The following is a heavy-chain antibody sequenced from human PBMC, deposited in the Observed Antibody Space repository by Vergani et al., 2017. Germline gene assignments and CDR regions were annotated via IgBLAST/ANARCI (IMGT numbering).Heavy chain of an antibody. D-gene: IGHD5-12*01. J-gene: IGHJ4*02. CDR3: ARCGYDSYAIDY. V-gene: IGHV1-18*01. CDR2: ISAYNGKT. CDR1: GYTFTSYG. Sequence: QVQLVQSGAEVKKPGSSVKVFCKASGYTFTSYGISWVRQAPGQGLEWMGWISAYNGKTNYAQKLQGRVTRNTDTSKSTAYMELRSLRADDTAVYYCARCGYDSYAIDYWGQGTLVTVSS.